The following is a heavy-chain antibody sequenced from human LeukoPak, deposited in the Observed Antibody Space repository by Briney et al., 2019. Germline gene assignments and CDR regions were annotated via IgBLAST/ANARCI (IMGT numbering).Heavy chain of an antibody. V-gene: IGHV1-2*02. J-gene: IGHJ4*02. CDR1: GYTFTGYY. Sequence: ASVKVSCKASGYTFTGYYMHWVRQAPGQGLEWVGWINPNSGGTNYAQKFQGRVTMTRDTSISTAYMELSRLRSDDTAVYYCARGGEDSGYYALPFDYWGQGTLVTVSS. D-gene: IGHD3-22*01. CDR2: INPNSGGT. CDR3: ARGGEDSGYYALPFDY.